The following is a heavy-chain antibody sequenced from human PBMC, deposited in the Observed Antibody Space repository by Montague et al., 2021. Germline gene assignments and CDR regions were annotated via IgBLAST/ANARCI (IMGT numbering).Heavy chain of an antibody. CDR3: ARVGATVTAPFDF. J-gene: IGHJ4*02. CDR1: GGSISSTAYY. CDR2: IYYSGST. Sequence: TLSLTCAVSGGSISSTAYYWSWIRQHPGKGQEWIGYIYYSGSTYYNPSLKSRVTISVDTSQNQFSLNLNSVTAADTAVYYCARVGATVTAPFDFWGQGTLVTVSS. D-gene: IGHD4-17*01. V-gene: IGHV4-31*11.